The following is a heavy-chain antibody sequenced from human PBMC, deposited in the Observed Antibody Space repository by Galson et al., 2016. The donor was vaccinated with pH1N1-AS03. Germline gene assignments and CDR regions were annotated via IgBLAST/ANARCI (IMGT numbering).Heavy chain of an antibody. J-gene: IGHJ5*01. CDR2: IYDSVST. D-gene: IGHD3-3*01. Sequence: SETLSLTCTVSGASITSGFDYWGWIRQPPGKGLEWIASIYDSVSTYYHPSLKSRVTISLDPSKTQVSLTLNSVTAADTAVYYCAISRYNFWSGSDSWGQGTLVTVSS. CDR3: AISRYNFWSGSDS. V-gene: IGHV4-39*07. CDR1: GASITSGFDY.